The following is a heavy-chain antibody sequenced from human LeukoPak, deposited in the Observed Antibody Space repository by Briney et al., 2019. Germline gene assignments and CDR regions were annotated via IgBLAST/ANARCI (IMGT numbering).Heavy chain of an antibody. CDR1: GFTFSSYV. D-gene: IGHD5-18*01. CDR2: ISCDDGSNK. V-gene: IGHV3-30*04. CDR3: ARDVRQGYSYGFHY. J-gene: IGHJ4*02. Sequence: PGGSLRLSCAASGFTFSSYVMHWVRQAPGKGLEWVALISCDDGSNKYYADSVKGRFTISRDNSKNTLYLQMNSLRTEDTAVYYCARDVRQGYSYGFHYWGQGTLVTVSS.